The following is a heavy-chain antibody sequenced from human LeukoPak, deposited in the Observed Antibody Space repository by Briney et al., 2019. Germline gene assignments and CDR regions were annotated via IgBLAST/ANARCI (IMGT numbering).Heavy chain of an antibody. Sequence: GGSLRLSCAASGFTFDDYGMSWVRQAPGEGLEWVSGISWNGGSTGYADSVKGRFTISRDNAKKFLYLQMNGLRAEDTAFYYCARHNQYIYAYYYMDVWGKGTTVTVSS. CDR1: GFTFDDYG. CDR3: ARHNQYIYAYYYMDV. CDR2: ISWNGGST. V-gene: IGHV3-20*04. D-gene: IGHD5-18*01. J-gene: IGHJ6*03.